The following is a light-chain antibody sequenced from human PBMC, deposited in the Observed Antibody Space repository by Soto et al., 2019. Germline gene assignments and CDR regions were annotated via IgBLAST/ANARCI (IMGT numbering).Light chain of an antibody. Sequence: EIVLTQSPGTLSLSPGERATLSCRASQSVSSSYLAWYQQKPGQAPRLLMYGASSRATGIPDRFSGSGSGTDFTLTISRLESEDFAVYYCQQYGTSLWTFGQGTKLEIK. CDR2: GAS. V-gene: IGKV3-20*01. J-gene: IGKJ2*02. CDR3: QQYGTSLWT. CDR1: QSVSSSY.